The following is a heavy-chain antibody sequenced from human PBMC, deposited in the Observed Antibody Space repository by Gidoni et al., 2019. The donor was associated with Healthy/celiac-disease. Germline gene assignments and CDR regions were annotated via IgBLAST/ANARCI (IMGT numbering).Heavy chain of an antibody. J-gene: IGHJ5*02. CDR3: ARDFFDSSSYRNCFDP. CDR2: INPNSGGT. V-gene: IGHV1-2*02. Sequence: QVQLVQSGAEVKKPGASVKVSCKASGYTCTGYYVHWVRQAPGEGLEWMGWINPNSGGTSYAQKFQGRVTVTTDTSISTAYMELSRLTSDDTAVYYCARDFFDSSSYRNCFDPWGQGTLVTVSS. CDR1: GYTCTGYY. D-gene: IGHD3-22*01.